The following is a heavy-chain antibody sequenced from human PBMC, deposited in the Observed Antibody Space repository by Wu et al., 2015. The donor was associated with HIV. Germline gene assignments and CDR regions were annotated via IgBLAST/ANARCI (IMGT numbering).Heavy chain of an antibody. D-gene: IGHD3-10*01. CDR3: ARAEQTHTYYYGSGSYFDP. CDR2: INPNSGGT. Sequence: QVQLVQSGAEVKKPGASVKVSCKASGYTFTGYYMHWVRQAPGQGLEWMGWINPNSGGTNYAQKFQGRVTMTRDTSISTAYMELSRLRSDDTAVYYCARAEQTHTYYYGSGSYFDPWGQGTLVTVSS. J-gene: IGHJ5*02. CDR1: GYTFTGYY. V-gene: IGHV1-2*02.